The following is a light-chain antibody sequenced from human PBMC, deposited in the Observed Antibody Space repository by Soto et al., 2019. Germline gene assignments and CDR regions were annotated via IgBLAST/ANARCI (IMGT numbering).Light chain of an antibody. CDR3: SSYSSSGTLSV. CDR2: DVS. Sequence: QSALTQPASVSGSPGQSITISCTGSSSDVGDYNYVAWYQQHPDKAPKLMIFDVSSRPSGVSNRFSGSKSGSTASLTISGLQAEDESDYVCSSYSSSGTLSVFGPGTKVTVL. J-gene: IGLJ1*01. V-gene: IGLV2-14*03. CDR1: SSDVGDYNY.